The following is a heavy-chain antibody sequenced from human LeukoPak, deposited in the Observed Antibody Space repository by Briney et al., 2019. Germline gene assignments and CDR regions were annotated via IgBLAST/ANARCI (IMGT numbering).Heavy chain of an antibody. CDR1: GGSISSYY. CDR2: IYYSGST. CDR3: ARVSADGFHQDY. V-gene: IGHV4-59*01. Sequence: PSETLSLTCTVSGGSISSYYWTWIRQPPGKGLEWIGYIYYSGSTSYNPSLKSRVTISVDTSKNQFSLKVRSVTPADTAVYYCARVSADGFHQDYWGQGTLVTVSS. D-gene: IGHD5-24*01. J-gene: IGHJ4*02.